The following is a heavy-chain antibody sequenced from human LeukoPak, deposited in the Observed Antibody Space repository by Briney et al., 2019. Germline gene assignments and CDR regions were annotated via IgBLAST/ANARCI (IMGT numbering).Heavy chain of an antibody. CDR2: IFHDGSNK. D-gene: IGHD6-25*01. CDR3: ARDSLSGGNPEGSTG. J-gene: IGHJ4*02. V-gene: IGHV3-33*01. CDR1: GFIFSNYG. Sequence: GTSLRLSCAASGFIFSNYGMHWVRQAPDKGLEWVAVIFHDGSNKFYANSVKGRFFISRDNSKNTLYLQMNSLRVDDSAVYYCARDSLSGGNPEGSTGWGQGTLVTVSS.